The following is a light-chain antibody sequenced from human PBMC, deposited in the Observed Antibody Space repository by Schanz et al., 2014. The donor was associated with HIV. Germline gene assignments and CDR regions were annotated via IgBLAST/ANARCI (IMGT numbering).Light chain of an antibody. CDR1: QRLSSSY. Sequence: EIVLTQSPGSLSLSPGGRATLSCGASQRLSSSYLAWYQQKRDQPPRLLIYAASTRAAGIPDRLSGSGSGRDYTLPISRREHEEYAVYYYQQHGSNCLSFGPGT. CDR2: AAS. CDR3: QQHGSNCLS. J-gene: IGKJ3*01. V-gene: IGKV3-20*01.